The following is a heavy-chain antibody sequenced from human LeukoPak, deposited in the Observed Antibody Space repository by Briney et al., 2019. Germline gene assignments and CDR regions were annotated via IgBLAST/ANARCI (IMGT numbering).Heavy chain of an antibody. D-gene: IGHD3-10*01. CDR1: GYSFTSFW. J-gene: IGHJ4*02. Sequence: GESLKISYKGSGYSFTSFWIGWVRQMPGKGLEWMGIIYPGDSDTRYSPSFQGQVTISADKSISTAYLQWSSLKASDTAMYYCARVGRGQLLWFGELPSFDYWGQGTLVTVSS. V-gene: IGHV5-51*01. CDR3: ARVGRGQLLWFGELPSFDY. CDR2: IYPGDSDT.